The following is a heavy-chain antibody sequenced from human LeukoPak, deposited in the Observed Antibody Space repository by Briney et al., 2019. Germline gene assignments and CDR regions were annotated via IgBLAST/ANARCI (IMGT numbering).Heavy chain of an antibody. D-gene: IGHD3-9*01. CDR1: GYTFTSYG. V-gene: IGHV1-18*01. Sequence: ASVKVSCKASGYTFTSYGISWVRQAPGQGLEWMGWISAYNGNTNYAQKLQGRVTMTTDTSTSTAYMELRSLRSDDTAVYYCARDIFRYFDWLYNWFGPWGQGTLVTVSS. CDR3: ARDIFRYFDWLYNWFGP. CDR2: ISAYNGNT. J-gene: IGHJ5*02.